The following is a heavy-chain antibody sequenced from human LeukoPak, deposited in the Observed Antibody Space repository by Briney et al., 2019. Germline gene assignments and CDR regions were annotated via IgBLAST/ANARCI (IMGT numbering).Heavy chain of an antibody. CDR1: GFTFTSSA. Sequence: SVKVSCKASGFTFTSSAVQWVRQARGQRLEWIGWIVVGSGNTNYAQKFQERVTITRDMSTSTAYMELSSLRSEDTAVYYCAREGIAEPDTNWFDPWGQGTLVTVSS. D-gene: IGHD6-13*01. CDR2: IVVGSGNT. CDR3: AREGIAEPDTNWFDP. J-gene: IGHJ5*02. V-gene: IGHV1-58*01.